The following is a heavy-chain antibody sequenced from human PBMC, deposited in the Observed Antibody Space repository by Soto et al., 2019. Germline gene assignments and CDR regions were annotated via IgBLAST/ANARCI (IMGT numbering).Heavy chain of an antibody. CDR2: INPGGGYT. CDR1: GYTFTHYY. V-gene: IGHV1-46*01. CDR3: GREYFDSRGTPPGD. J-gene: IGHJ4*02. Sequence: ASVKVSCKPYGYTFTHYYMHWVRLAPGQGLEWMGVINPGGGYTTYAQKFQGRVTMTRDTSTSTVYMELSSLKSEDTAVYYCGREYFDSRGTPPGDWGQGTLVTVS. D-gene: IGHD3-22*01.